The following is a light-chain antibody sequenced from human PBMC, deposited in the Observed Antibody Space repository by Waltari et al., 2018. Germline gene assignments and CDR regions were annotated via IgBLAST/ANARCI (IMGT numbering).Light chain of an antibody. J-gene: IGLJ2*01. Sequence: YQQHPTKVPKLIIYEVSKRTSGVSNRFSGAKSGNTASLTISGLQAEDEADYYCSSYAGSGTSVVFGGGTKLTVL. CDR2: EVS. CDR3: SSYAGSGTSVV. V-gene: IGLV2-23*02.